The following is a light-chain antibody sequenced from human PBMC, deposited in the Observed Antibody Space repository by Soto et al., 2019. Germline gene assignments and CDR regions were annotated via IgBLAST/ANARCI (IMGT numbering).Light chain of an antibody. J-gene: IGKJ2*01. CDR1: QSINIY. Sequence: IQLTQSPSSLSASVGDRVTVTCRASQSINIYLNWYQQKPGKAPTLLIYGASTLQSGVPSRFRGGGSRQDFTLTISSLQTEDFATYCCQQSYRSPYTFGQGTKLEI. V-gene: IGKV1-39*01. CDR3: QQSYRSPYT. CDR2: GAS.